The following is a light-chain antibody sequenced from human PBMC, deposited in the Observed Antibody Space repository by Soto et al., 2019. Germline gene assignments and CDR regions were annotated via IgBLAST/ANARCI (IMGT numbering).Light chain of an antibody. V-gene: IGKV3-15*01. CDR1: QSFSSN. J-gene: IGKJ1*01. CDR2: GTS. Sequence: LVMTQSPATLSVSPWERATLSCRASQSFSSNVAWYQQKPGQAPRLLIYGTSTRVTGIPARFSGSGSGTEFTLTISSLQSEDFAVYYCQHYGSSPRTFGQGTKVDIK. CDR3: QHYGSSPRT.